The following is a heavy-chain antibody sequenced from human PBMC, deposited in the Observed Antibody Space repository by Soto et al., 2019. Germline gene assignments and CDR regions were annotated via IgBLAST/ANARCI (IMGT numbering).Heavy chain of an antibody. Sequence: QVQLVQSGAEVKKPGSSVKVSWKTSGGSQATSWVRQAPGHGPEWLGGIIGVFPTTNKAEKFEGRVTITADKSTGTAYMELSSLTSVDTAVYYCATVGPPLSGAFTYGYEGPFDYWGQGILVIVSS. CDR1: GGSQA. J-gene: IGHJ4*02. CDR3: ATVGPPLSGAFTYGYEGPFDY. D-gene: IGHD5-18*01. CDR2: IIGVFPTT. V-gene: IGHV1-69*06.